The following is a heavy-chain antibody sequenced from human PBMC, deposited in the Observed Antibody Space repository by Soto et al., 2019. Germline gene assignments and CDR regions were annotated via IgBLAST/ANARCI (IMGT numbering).Heavy chain of an antibody. J-gene: IGHJ4*02. CDR3: ATSPDDILTGYPIYGY. Sequence: SETLSLTCAVYGGSFSGYYWSWIRQPPGKGLEWIGEINHSGSTNYNPSPKSRATISVDTSKNQFSLRLSSVTAADTAVYYCATSPDDILTGYPIYGYWGQGTLVTVSS. CDR2: INHSGST. V-gene: IGHV4-34*01. D-gene: IGHD3-9*01. CDR1: GGSFSGYY.